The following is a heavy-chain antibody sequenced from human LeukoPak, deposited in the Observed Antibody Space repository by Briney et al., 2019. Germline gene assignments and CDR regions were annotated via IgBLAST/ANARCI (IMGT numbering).Heavy chain of an antibody. J-gene: IGHJ6*03. V-gene: IGHV1-2*02. D-gene: IGHD5-12*01. CDR1: GCTFTRYY. CDR3: ARINQIDVNSGYSYYYYMDV. Sequence: GASVKVSCKASGCTFTRYYMHWVRQAPGQGLEWMGWINPNSGGTNYAQKFQGRVTMTRDTSISTAYMELSSLRSEDTAVYYYARINQIDVNSGYSYYYYMDVWGKGTTVTISS. CDR2: INPNSGGT.